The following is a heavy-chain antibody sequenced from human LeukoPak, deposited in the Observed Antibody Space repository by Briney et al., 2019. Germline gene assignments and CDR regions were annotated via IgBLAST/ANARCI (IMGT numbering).Heavy chain of an antibody. J-gene: IGHJ4*02. D-gene: IGHD5-18*01. V-gene: IGHV3-23*01. CDR2: ISGSGGST. CDR1: GGSISSYY. Sequence: ETLSLTCTVSGGSISSYYWSWVRQAPGKGLEWVSAISGSGGSTYYADSVKGRFTISRDNSKNTLYLQMNSLRAEDTAVYYCAKDPSLGYILDYWGQGTLVTVSS. CDR3: AKDPSLGYILDY.